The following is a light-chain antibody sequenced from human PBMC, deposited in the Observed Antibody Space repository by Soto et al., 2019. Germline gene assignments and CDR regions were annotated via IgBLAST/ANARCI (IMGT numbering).Light chain of an antibody. CDR1: QSVSSSH. Sequence: TQSPAALSVSPGERATLSCRASQSVSSSHLAWYQHKPGQAPRLLIYAASSRATGSPDRFSGGGSGTDFTLTISRLETEDCAVYDCQQSGYSPITCGQGTRRAIK. J-gene: IGKJ5*01. V-gene: IGKV3-20*01. CDR3: QQSGYSPIT. CDR2: AAS.